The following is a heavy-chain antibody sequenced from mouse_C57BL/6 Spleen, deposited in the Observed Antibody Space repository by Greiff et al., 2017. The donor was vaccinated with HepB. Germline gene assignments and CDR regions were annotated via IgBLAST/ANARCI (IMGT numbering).Heavy chain of an antibody. Sequence: EVQGVESGGDLVKPGGSLKLSCAASGFTFSSYGMSWVRQTPDKRLEWVATISSGGSYTYYPDSVKGRFTISRDNAKNTLYLQMSSLKSEDTAMYYCPRHLTGEYYFDYWGQGTTLTVSS. J-gene: IGHJ2*01. CDR2: ISSGGSYT. CDR1: GFTFSSYG. CDR3: PRHLTGEYYFDY. V-gene: IGHV5-6*01. D-gene: IGHD4-1*01.